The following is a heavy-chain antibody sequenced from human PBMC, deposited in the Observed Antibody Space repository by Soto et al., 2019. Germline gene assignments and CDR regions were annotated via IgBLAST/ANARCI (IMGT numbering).Heavy chain of an antibody. CDR3: ARVAGLLWFGESRYYFDY. V-gene: IGHV4-30-2*05. Sequence: SETLSLTCSVSGVTMSYGGYSWSWIRQSPGKGLEWLGYISHLETTYYNPSFKSRVTISVDTSKNQFSLKLSSVTAADTAVYYCARVAGLLWFGESRYYFDYWGQGTLVTVSS. CDR2: ISHLETT. D-gene: IGHD3-10*01. J-gene: IGHJ4*02. CDR1: GVTMSYGGYS.